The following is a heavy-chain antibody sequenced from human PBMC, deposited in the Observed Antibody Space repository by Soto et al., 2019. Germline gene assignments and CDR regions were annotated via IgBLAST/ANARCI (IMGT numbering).Heavy chain of an antibody. J-gene: IGHJ4*02. V-gene: IGHV3-72*01. CDR1: GFTFSDHY. Sequence: EVQLVESGGGLVQPGGSLRLSCAASGFTFSDHYMDWVRQAPGKGLEWIGRIKNKPKSYTTQYAASVKGRFTISRDDSINSLHLQMESLRADDTAGYYCARSIVPTKYLAYWGQGTLVTVSS. D-gene: IGHD5-12*01. CDR3: ARSIVPTKYLAY. CDR2: IKNKPKSYTT.